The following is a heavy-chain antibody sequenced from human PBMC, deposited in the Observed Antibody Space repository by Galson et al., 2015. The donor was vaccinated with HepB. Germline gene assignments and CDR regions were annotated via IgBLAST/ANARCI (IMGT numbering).Heavy chain of an antibody. CDR2: ISYDGSNK. V-gene: IGHV3-30*18. CDR3: AKVSFVGATNSSDY. CDR1: GFTFSSYG. D-gene: IGHD1-26*01. Sequence: SLRLSCAASGFTFSSYGMHWVRQAPGKGLEWVAVISYDGSNKYYADSVKGRFTISRDNSKNTLYLQMNSLRAEDTAVYYCAKVSFVGATNSSDYWGQGTLVTVSS. J-gene: IGHJ4*02.